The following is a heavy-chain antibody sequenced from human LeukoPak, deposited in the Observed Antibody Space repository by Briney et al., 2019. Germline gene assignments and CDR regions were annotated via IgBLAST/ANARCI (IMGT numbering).Heavy chain of an antibody. CDR2: INDNGRT. D-gene: IGHD7-27*01. Sequence: SETLSLTCAVCGESFSGHFWSWIRQAPEKGLEWIGEINDNGRTHTNLSLESRVTISVDTSKNQFSLKLNSVTAADTAVYYCARRLTGFYYFYYMDVWGKGTTVTISS. CDR3: ARRLTGFYYFYYMDV. J-gene: IGHJ6*03. V-gene: IGHV4-34*01. CDR1: GESFSGHF.